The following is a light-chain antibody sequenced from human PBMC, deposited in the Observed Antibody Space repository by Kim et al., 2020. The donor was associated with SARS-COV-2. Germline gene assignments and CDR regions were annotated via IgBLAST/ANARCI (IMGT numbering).Light chain of an antibody. CDR2: YDS. V-gene: IGLV3-21*04. Sequence: SYELTQPPSVSVAPGQTARVSCGGNSIGSKSVHWYQQKSGQAPVLVIYYDSDRPSGIPVWFSGSNSGNTATLTISRVEAGDEADYYCQVWDSTSDHRVVFGGGTPLTVL. J-gene: IGLJ2*01. CDR1: SIGSKS. CDR3: QVWDSTSDHRVV.